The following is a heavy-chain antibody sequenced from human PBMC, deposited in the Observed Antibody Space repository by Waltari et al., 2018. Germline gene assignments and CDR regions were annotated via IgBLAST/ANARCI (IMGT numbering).Heavy chain of an antibody. CDR3: ARGNHYALRNYELYY. D-gene: IGHD2-2*01. V-gene: IGHV1-18*04. CDR1: GSTFTSYG. CDR2: ISAYNGNT. J-gene: IGHJ4*02. Sequence: QVQLVQSGAEVKKPGASVKVSCKASGSTFTSYGISWVRRAPGQGLEWMGWISAYNGNTNYAQKLQGRVTMTTDTSTSTAYMELRSLRSDDTAVYYCARGNHYALRNYELYYWGQGTLVTVSS.